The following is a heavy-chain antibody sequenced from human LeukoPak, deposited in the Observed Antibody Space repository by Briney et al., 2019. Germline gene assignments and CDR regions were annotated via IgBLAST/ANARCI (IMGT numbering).Heavy chain of an antibody. V-gene: IGHV3-23*01. D-gene: IGHD3-10*01. Sequence: PGGSLRLSCAASGFTFSSYAMSWVRQAPGKGLEWVSAISGSGGSTYYADSVKGRFTISRDNSKNTLYLQMNSLRAEDTAVYYCAKDRAYGSGSYYSRSFDYWGQGTLVTVSS. CDR1: GFTFSSYA. CDR2: ISGSGGST. CDR3: AKDRAYGSGSYYSRSFDY. J-gene: IGHJ4*02.